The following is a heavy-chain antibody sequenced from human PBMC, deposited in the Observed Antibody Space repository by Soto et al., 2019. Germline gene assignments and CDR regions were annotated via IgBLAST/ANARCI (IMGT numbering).Heavy chain of an antibody. V-gene: IGHV1-2*02. CDR2: INPNSGGT. CDR3: ARLGKLEPPLGA. Sequence: ASVKVSCKASGYTFTGYCMHWVRQAPGQGLEWMGWINPNSGGTNYAQKFQGRVTMTRDTSISTAYMELSRLRSDDTAVYYCARLGKLEPPLGAWGQGTLVTVSS. CDR1: GYTFTGYC. D-gene: IGHD1-1*01. J-gene: IGHJ4*02.